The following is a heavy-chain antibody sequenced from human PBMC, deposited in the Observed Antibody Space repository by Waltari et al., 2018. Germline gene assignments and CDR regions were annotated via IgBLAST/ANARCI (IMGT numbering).Heavy chain of an antibody. Sequence: QLQLQESGPGLVKPSETLSLTCTVSGGSISSSSYYWGWIRQPPGKGLEWIGSIYYSGGTYYTPPLKCRVTIPLDTSKNQFSLKWSSVTAADTAGYYCARVLLWFGELNYFDYWGQGTLVTVSS. V-gene: IGHV4-39*01. CDR2: IYYSGGT. CDR1: GGSISSSSYY. D-gene: IGHD3-10*01. J-gene: IGHJ4*02. CDR3: ARVLLWFGELNYFDY.